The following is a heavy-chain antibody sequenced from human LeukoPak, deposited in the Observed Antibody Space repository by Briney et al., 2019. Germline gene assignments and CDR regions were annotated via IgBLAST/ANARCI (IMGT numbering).Heavy chain of an antibody. Sequence: GGTLRLSCAASGFTFSSYGMSWVRQAPGKGLEWVSAISGSGGSTYYADSVKGRFTISRDNSKNTLYLQMNSLRAEDTAVYYCAKDSGIAVAGPYYFDYWGQGTLVTVSS. D-gene: IGHD6-19*01. CDR1: GFTFSSYG. CDR3: AKDSGIAVAGPYYFDY. J-gene: IGHJ4*02. V-gene: IGHV3-23*01. CDR2: ISGSGGST.